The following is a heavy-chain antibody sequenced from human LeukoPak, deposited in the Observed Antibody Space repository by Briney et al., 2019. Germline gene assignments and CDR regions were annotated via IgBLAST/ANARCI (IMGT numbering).Heavy chain of an antibody. V-gene: IGHV4-61*02. CDR2: IYTSGST. J-gene: IGHJ4*02. Sequence: SQTLSLTCTLSGGSISSGSYYWSWIRQPAGKGLEWIGRIYTSGSTNYNPSLKSRVTISVDTSKNQFSLKLSSVTAADTAVYYCAREGYGDPLDYWGQGTLVTVSS. CDR1: GGSISSGSYY. CDR3: AREGYGDPLDY. D-gene: IGHD4-17*01.